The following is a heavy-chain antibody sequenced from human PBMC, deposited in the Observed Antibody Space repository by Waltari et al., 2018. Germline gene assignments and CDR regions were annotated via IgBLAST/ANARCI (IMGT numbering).Heavy chain of an antibody. J-gene: IGHJ4*02. V-gene: IGHV4-59*11. Sequence: QVQLQESGPGLVKPSETLSLTCAVSGCPIHSHYWSWIRQPPGKGLEWIGHIHYSGSTTYRSSLRSRLSISLDTSKNQFSLKLRSVSAADTAIYYCARLTGYSQESFFDHWGQGALITVSS. CDR1: GCPIHSHY. CDR2: IHYSGST. CDR3: ARLTGYSQESFFDH. D-gene: IGHD3-9*01.